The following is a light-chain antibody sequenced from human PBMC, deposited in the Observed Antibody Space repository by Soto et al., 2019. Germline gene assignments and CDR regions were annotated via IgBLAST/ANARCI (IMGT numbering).Light chain of an antibody. CDR3: QQYQTYWT. V-gene: IGKV1-5*03. CDR1: QSISSW. J-gene: IGKJ1*01. CDR2: KAS. Sequence: DIQMTQSPSTLSASVGDRVTITCRASQSISSWLAWYQQRPGRAPRLLIYKASNVQSGVPSRFSGSGSGTEFTLTISSLQPDDFATYYCQQYQTYWTFGQGTKVETK.